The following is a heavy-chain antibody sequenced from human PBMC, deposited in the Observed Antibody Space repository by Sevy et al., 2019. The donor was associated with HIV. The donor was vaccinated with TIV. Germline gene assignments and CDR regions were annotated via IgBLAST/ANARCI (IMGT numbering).Heavy chain of an antibody. CDR3: AKDLRTTEKRGY. V-gene: IGHV3-9*01. D-gene: IGHD4-17*01. CDR1: GFTFDDYA. J-gene: IGHJ4*02. CDR2: ISWNSGSI. Sequence: GGSLRLSCAASGFTFDDYAMHWVRQAPGKGLEWVSGISWNSGSIGYADSVKGRFTISGDNAKNSLYLQMNSLRAEDTALYYCAKDLRTTEKRGYWGQGTLVTVSS.